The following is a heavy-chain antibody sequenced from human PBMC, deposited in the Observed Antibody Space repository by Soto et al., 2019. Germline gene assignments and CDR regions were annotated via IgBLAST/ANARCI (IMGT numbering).Heavy chain of an antibody. CDR3: AKDQAPHIVSGKFSETDWFDP. D-gene: IGHD2-21*01. V-gene: IGHV3-23*01. Sequence: GGSLRLSCAASGFTFSSYAMSWGRQAPGKGLEWVSAISGSGGSTYYADSVKGRFTISTDNSKNSLYLQMNSLRAEDTAVYYCAKDQAPHIVSGKFSETDWFDPWGQGTLVTVSS. J-gene: IGHJ5*02. CDR1: GFTFSSYA. CDR2: ISGSGGST.